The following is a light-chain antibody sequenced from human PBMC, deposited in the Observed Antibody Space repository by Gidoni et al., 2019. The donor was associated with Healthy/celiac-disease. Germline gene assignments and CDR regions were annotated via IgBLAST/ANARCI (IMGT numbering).Light chain of an antibody. CDR1: QSVRSY. CDR3: QQRSNWPGT. Sequence: EIVLTQSPATLSLSPGERATSSCRASQSVRSYLAWYQQKPGQAPRLLIYDASNRATGIPARFSGSGSGTDFTLTISSLEPEDFAVYYCQQRSNWPGTFGQGTKVEIK. V-gene: IGKV3-11*01. J-gene: IGKJ1*01. CDR2: DAS.